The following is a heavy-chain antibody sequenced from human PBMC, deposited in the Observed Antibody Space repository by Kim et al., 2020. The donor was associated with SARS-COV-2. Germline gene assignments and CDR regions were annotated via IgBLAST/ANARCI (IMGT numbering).Heavy chain of an antibody. V-gene: IGHV1-69*04. D-gene: IGHD2-15*01. CDR2: IIPILDIE. J-gene: IGHJ6*03. Sequence: SVKVSCKASGGTFSSFAISWVRQAPGQGLEWMGRIIPILDIENYAQKFRGRVTITADKSTSTAYMELSSLRSEDTAVYYCAREGGNNYYYMDVWGKGTT. CDR1: GGTFSSFA. CDR3: AREGGNNYYYMDV.